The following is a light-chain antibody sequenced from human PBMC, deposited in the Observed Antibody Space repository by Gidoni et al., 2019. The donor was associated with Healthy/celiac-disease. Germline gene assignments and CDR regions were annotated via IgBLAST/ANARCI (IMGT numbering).Light chain of an antibody. CDR1: QGINRR. J-gene: IGKJ5*01. CDR2: AAS. Sequence: DIQMTQSPSSVSASVGDRVMITCRASQGINRRLAWYQQTPGKAPKLLIYAASTLQSGVPSRFSGSGSGTDFTLTISSLQPEDFATYYCQQANSFPLTFGQGTRLEIK. V-gene: IGKV1-12*01. CDR3: QQANSFPLT.